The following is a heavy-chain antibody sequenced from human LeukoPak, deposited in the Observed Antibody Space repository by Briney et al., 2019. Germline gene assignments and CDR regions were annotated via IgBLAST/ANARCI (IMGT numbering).Heavy chain of an antibody. CDR2: TSSNGGST. V-gene: IGHV3-64*04. D-gene: IGHD6-13*01. CDR1: GFTFSSYA. J-gene: IGHJ4*02. Sequence: GGSERLSCSASGFTFSSYAMHWVRQAPGKGLEYVSATSSNGGSTYYADSVKSRFTISRDNAKNSLYLQMNSLRVEDTAVYFCARGIGSWWPPDYWGQGTLVTVSS. CDR3: ARGIGSWWPPDY.